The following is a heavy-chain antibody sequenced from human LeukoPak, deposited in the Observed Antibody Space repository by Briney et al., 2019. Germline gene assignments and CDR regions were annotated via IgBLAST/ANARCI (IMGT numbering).Heavy chain of an antibody. CDR1: GGSLSDYY. D-gene: IGHD3-22*01. V-gene: IGHV4-34*01. CDR3: ARDLDYYDSTWFDP. CDR2: ISHRGRT. Sequence: SETLSLTCAVYGGSLSDYYWSWIRQSPGKGLEWIGEISHRGRTYYNPSLKSRVTISVDTSKNQFSLKLISVTAADTAVYYCARDLDYYDSTWFDPWGQGTLVTVSS. J-gene: IGHJ5*02.